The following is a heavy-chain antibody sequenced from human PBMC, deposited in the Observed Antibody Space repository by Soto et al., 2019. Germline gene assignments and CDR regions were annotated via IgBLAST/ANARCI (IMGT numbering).Heavy chain of an antibody. CDR1: GGSISSDNW. D-gene: IGHD6-13*01. J-gene: IGHJ4*02. V-gene: IGHV4-4*02. CDR2: IHHRGST. CDR3: ARDQGSHPGD. Sequence: QVQLQESGPGLVRPSGTVSLTCAVSGGSISSDNWWSWVRQPPGKGLEWIGEIHHRGSTNYNPSVKSRVTMSVVPSKNLFSLTLNSVTAADTAFYYCARDQGSHPGDWGQGTLVSVSS.